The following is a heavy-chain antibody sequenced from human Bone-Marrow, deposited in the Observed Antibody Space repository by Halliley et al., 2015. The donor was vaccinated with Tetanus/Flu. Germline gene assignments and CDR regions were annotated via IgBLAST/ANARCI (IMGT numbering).Heavy chain of an antibody. CDR1: GYTFTNYW. V-gene: IGHV5-51*03. J-gene: IGHJ5*02. D-gene: IGHD2-2*01. CDR2: IYPGDCDT. Sequence: QLVQSGAEVKKSGESLRISCEGSGYTFTNYWIGWVRQMPGKRLEWMGIIYPGDCDTRYSPSFQGRVTISADKSISTAYLQWSSLRSSDPAIDCCARLFWSRNNCYHGEGEWFDPWGPGTMVTVSS. CDR3: ARLFWSRNNCYHGEGEWFDP.